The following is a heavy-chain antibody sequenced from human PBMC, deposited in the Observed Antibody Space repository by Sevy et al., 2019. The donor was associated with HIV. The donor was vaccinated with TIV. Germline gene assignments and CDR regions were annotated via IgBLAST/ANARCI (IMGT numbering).Heavy chain of an antibody. Sequence: WGSLRLSCAASGFTFSSYGMHWVHQAPGKGLEWVAVISYDGSNKYYADSVKGRFTISRDNSKNTLYLQMNSLRAEDTAVYYCAKNRGYCTNGVCPKYYYYGMDVWGQGTTVTVSS. CDR3: AKNRGYCTNGVCPKYYYYGMDV. V-gene: IGHV3-30*18. CDR1: GFTFSSYG. J-gene: IGHJ6*02. D-gene: IGHD2-8*01. CDR2: ISYDGSNK.